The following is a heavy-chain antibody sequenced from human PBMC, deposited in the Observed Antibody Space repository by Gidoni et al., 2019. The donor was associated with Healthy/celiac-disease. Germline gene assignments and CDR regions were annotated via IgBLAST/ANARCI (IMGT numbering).Heavy chain of an antibody. CDR3: AKIPPTHDYSNYGGAYYFDY. D-gene: IGHD4-4*01. V-gene: IGHV3-23*01. CDR1: GFTFSSYA. Sequence: EVQLLESGGGLVQPGGSLRLSCAASGFTFSSYALRWVRQAPGKGLEWVSAISGSGGSTYYADSVKGRFTISRDNSKNTLYLQMNSLRAEDTAVYYCAKIPPTHDYSNYGGAYYFDYWGQGTLVTVSS. J-gene: IGHJ4*02. CDR2: ISGSGGST.